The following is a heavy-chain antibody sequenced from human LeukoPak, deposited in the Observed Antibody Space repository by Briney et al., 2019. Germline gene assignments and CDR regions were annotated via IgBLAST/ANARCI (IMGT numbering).Heavy chain of an antibody. CDR1: GGSISSGSYS. Sequence: SQTLSLTCTVSGGSISSGSYSWSWIRQHPGKGLEGIGYIYYSGTTYYNPSLKSRVTMSVYTSKHHFSLKLNSVTAAEPAVFYCVRDAAHGFAPAWGQGTKVTVSS. V-gene: IGHV4-31*03. D-gene: IGHD3-16*01. CDR3: VRDAAHGFAPA. J-gene: IGHJ5*02. CDR2: IYYSGTT.